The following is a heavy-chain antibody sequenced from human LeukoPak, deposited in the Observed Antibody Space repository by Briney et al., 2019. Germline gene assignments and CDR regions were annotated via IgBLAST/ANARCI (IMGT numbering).Heavy chain of an antibody. J-gene: IGHJ4*02. CDR3: AIPPVPNYEIFMGY. V-gene: IGHV3-23*01. Sequence: SGGLLSLCSASAGFTSSSYDMSWVRRAPGKELQGVSGISGSGGSTYYADSLKGRVTISRDKSKNTLYLQMNNLRAADTAVYYCAIPPVPNYEIFMGYWGQGTLVTVSS. CDR1: GFTSSSYD. CDR2: ISGSGGST. D-gene: IGHD3-9*01.